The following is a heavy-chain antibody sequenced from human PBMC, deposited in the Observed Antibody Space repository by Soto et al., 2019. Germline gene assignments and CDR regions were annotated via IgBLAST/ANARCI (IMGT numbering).Heavy chain of an antibody. Sequence: TSETLSLTCAVYGGSFSGYYWSWIRQPPGKGLEWIGEINHSGSTNYNPSLKSRVTISVDTSKSQFSLKLSSVTAADTAVYYCARSVVRGVIITRGDFDYWGQGTLVTVSS. V-gene: IGHV4-34*01. D-gene: IGHD3-10*01. CDR1: GGSFSGYY. J-gene: IGHJ4*02. CDR2: INHSGST. CDR3: ARSVVRGVIITRGDFDY.